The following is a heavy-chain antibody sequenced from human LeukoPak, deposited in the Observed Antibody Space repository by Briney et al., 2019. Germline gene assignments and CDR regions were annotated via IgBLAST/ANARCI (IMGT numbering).Heavy chain of an antibody. CDR3: ARGAYGSSWLNFDY. CDR2: ISWISGSI. D-gene: IGHD6-13*01. V-gene: IGHV3-9*01. Sequence: GRSLRLSCAASGFTFDDYAMHWVRQAPGKGLEWVSGISWISGSIGYADSVQGRFTISRDNAKNSLYLQMNSLRAEDTALYYCARGAYGSSWLNFDYWGQGTLVTVSS. CDR1: GFTFDDYA. J-gene: IGHJ4*02.